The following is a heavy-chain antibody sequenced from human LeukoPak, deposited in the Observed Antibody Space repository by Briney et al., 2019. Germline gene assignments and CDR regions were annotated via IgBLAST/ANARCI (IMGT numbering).Heavy chain of an antibody. V-gene: IGHV4-39*01. CDR2: IYYSGST. J-gene: IGHJ4*02. CDR1: GGSISSSSYY. D-gene: IGHD3-16*01. Sequence: PSETLSLTCTVSGGSISSSSYYWGWIRQPPGTGLEWIGSIYYSGSTYYNPSLKSRVTISVDTSKNQFSLKLSSVTAADTAVYYCARHLMITFGGALNYFDYWGQGTLVTVSS. CDR3: ARHLMITFGGALNYFDY.